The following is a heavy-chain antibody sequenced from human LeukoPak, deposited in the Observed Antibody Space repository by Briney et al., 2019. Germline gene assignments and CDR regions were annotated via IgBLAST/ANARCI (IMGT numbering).Heavy chain of an antibody. D-gene: IGHD3-16*01. V-gene: IGHV3-33*01. Sequence: GGSLRLSCAASGFTFNSYGMHWVRQAPGKGLEWVALIWYDGGNKYYADSVKGRFTISRDNSQNTLYLQMNSLRAEDTAVYYCARVNTNYYVPVNYGMDVWGHGTTVTVSS. CDR1: GFTFNSYG. CDR2: IWYDGGNK. CDR3: ARVNTNYYVPVNYGMDV. J-gene: IGHJ6*02.